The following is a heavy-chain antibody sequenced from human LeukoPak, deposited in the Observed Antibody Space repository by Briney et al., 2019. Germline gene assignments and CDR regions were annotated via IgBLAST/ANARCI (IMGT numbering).Heavy chain of an antibody. CDR3: ARDANYGSGSYSHGMDV. CDR2: INPNSGGT. D-gene: IGHD3-10*01. V-gene: IGHV1-2*02. J-gene: IGHJ6*02. CDR1: GYTFTGYY. Sequence: GASVEVSCKAFGYTFTGYYMHWVRQAPGQGLEWMGWINPNSGGTNYAQKFQGRVTMTRDTSISTAYMELSRLRSDDTAVYYCARDANYGSGSYSHGMDVWGQGTTVTVSS.